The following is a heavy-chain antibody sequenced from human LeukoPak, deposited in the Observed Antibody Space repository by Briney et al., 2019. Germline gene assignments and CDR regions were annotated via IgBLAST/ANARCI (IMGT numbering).Heavy chain of an antibody. CDR1: GFTLSSYW. D-gene: IGHD6-19*01. CDR3: ARTSEQWLAYFDY. CDR2: IKQDGSEK. V-gene: IGHV3-7*03. J-gene: IGHJ4*02. Sequence: GGSLRLSCAASGFTLSSYWMSWVRQAPGKGLEWVANIKQDGSEKYYVDSVKGRFTISRDNVKNSLYLQMNSLRAEDTAVYYCARTSEQWLAYFDYWGQGTLVTVSS.